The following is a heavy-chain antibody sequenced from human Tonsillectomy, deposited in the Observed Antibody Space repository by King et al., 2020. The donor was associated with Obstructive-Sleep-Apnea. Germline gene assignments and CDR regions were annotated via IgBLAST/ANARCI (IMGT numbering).Heavy chain of an antibody. CDR2: IYYSGTT. Sequence: QLQESGPGLVKPSETLSLTCTVSGDSISTSYYWTWVRQPPGKGLEWIGTIYYSGTTYYNPSLKSRVTISVDTSNNQFSLNLNSVTAADTAVYYCARGPSLGEENDYWGQGTLVTVSS. CDR1: GDSISTSYY. J-gene: IGHJ4*02. D-gene: IGHD2-21*01. V-gene: IGHV4-39*07. CDR3: ARGPSLGEENDY.